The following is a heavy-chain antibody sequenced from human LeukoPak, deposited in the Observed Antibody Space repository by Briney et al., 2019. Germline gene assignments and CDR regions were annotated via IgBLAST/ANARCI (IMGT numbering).Heavy chain of an antibody. Sequence: SETLSLTCVVYGGSFRGYYWSWIRQPPGKGLEWIGEINQSGATNYNPSLKSRVTVSVDTSKNQFSLKLSSVTAAETAMYYCASSRNYYDGSGNWEYYFDHWGQGTLVTVSS. CDR2: INQSGAT. CDR3: ASSRNYYDGSGNWEYYFDH. V-gene: IGHV4-34*01. D-gene: IGHD3-22*01. CDR1: GGSFRGYY. J-gene: IGHJ4*02.